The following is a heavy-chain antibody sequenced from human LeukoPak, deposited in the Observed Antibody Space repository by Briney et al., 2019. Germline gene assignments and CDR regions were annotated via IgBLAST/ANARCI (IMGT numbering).Heavy chain of an antibody. D-gene: IGHD3-3*01. CDR1: GGSISSYYW. CDR3: AHRKKQTECFDY. CDR2: IYWNDDK. Sequence: TLSLTCTVSGGSISSYYWSWIRQPPGKALEWLALIYWNDDKRYSPSLKSRLTITKDTSKNQVVLTMTNMDPVDTATYYCAHRKKQTECFDYWGQGTLVTVSS. J-gene: IGHJ4*02. V-gene: IGHV2-5*01.